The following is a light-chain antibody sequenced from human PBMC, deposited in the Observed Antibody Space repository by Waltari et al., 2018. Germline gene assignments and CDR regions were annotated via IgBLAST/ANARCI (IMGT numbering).Light chain of an antibody. V-gene: IGLV2-8*01. Sequence: QSALTQPPSASGSPGQSVTLSCTGTTNDIGSYDYVSWYQHHPGKAPNLIIYEVSNRPEGFSIRFAGAKSGSTASLTVSALQVEDEAIYYCSSYVASRIVFGGGTRLTVL. CDR3: SSYVASRIV. CDR2: EVS. J-gene: IGLJ2*01. CDR1: TNDIGSYDY.